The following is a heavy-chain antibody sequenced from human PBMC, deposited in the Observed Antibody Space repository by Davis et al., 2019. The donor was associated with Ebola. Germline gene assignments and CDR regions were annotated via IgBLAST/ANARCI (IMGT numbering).Heavy chain of an antibody. CDR3: ARAPQSGASYFNY. CDR1: GDSMNSYF. D-gene: IGHD1-26*01. Sequence: PSETLSLTCTVSGDSMNSYFWSWVRLSAAKGLEWIGRVHSGGSTHYNPSFARRVTLSVDTSKNQFSLRMNSVTAADTAVYYCARAPQSGASYFNYWGQGSLVTVSS. V-gene: IGHV4-4*07. J-gene: IGHJ4*02. CDR2: VHSGGST.